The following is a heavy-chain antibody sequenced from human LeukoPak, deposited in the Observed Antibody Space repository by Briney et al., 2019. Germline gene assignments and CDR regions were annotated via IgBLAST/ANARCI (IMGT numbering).Heavy chain of an antibody. Sequence: ASVKVSCKASGYTFTSYGISWVRQAPGQGLEWMGWISAYNGNTNYAQKLQGRVTMTTDTSTSTAYMELRSLRSDDTAVYYCARETYSSGWYYFDYLGQGTLVTVSS. CDR3: ARETYSSGWYYFDY. CDR2: ISAYNGNT. J-gene: IGHJ4*02. CDR1: GYTFTSYG. V-gene: IGHV1-18*01. D-gene: IGHD6-19*01.